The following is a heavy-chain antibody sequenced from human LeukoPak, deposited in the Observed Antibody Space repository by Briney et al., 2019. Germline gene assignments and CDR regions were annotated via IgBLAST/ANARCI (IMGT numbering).Heavy chain of an antibody. J-gene: IGHJ4*02. Sequence: ASVKVSCKASGYNFAHNIHWVRQAPGQGHEFMGWINPKNGGTKYAQNFLGRVTMTRDTSISAVYMELSSLGSDATAVYYCVVSVQAAAIPSFDAWGQVTLVTAS. CDR2: INPKNGGT. CDR3: VVSVQAAAIPSFDA. CDR1: GYNFAHN. V-gene: IGHV1-2*02. D-gene: IGHD6-25*01.